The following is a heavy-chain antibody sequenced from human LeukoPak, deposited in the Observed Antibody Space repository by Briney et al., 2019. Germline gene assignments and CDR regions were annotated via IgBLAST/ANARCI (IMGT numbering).Heavy chain of an antibody. Sequence: SETLSLTCTVSGGSISSGGYYWSWIRQHPGKGLEWIGYIYHSGSTYYNPSLKSRVTISVDRSKNQFYLKLSSVTAADTAVYYCARAQSLGYCSSTSCYAGPNNWFDPWGQGTLVTVSS. CDR3: ARAQSLGYCSSTSCYAGPNNWFDP. D-gene: IGHD2-2*01. J-gene: IGHJ5*02. CDR1: GGSISSGGYY. CDR2: IYHSGST. V-gene: IGHV4-31*03.